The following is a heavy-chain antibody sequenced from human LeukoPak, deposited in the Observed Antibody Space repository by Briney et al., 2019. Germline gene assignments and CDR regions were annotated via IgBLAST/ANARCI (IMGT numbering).Heavy chain of an antibody. CDR2: ISHSGNT. D-gene: IGHD3-10*01. CDR3: ARVSGWFDP. CDR1: GGSISNGGYS. V-gene: IGHV4-30-2*01. J-gene: IGHJ5*02. Sequence: PSQTLSLTCAVSGGSISNGGYSWSWVRQPPGRGLQWIGYISHSGNTYCIPSLESRVTISVDRPKNQFSLKLSSVTAADTAVYYCARVSGWFDPWGQGTLVTVSS.